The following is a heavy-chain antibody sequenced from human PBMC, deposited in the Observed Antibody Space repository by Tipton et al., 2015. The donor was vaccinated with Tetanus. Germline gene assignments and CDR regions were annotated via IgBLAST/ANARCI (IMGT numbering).Heavy chain of an antibody. D-gene: IGHD6-13*01. J-gene: IGHJ5*02. CDR2: IYTSGST. Sequence: GLVKPSETLSLTCTVSGGSISSYYWSWIRQPAGKGLEWIGRIYTSGSTNYNPSLKSRVTMSVDTSKNQCSLKLSSVTAADTAVYYCAREVAAAGTPWFDPWGQGTLVTVSS. CDR3: AREVAAAGTPWFDP. CDR1: GGSISSYY. V-gene: IGHV4-4*07.